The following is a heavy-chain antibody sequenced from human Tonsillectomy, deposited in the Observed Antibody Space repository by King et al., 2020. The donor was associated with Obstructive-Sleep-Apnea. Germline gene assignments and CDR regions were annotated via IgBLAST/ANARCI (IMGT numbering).Heavy chain of an antibody. CDR1: GFTFSSYA. V-gene: IGHV3-30*04. D-gene: IGHD6-13*01. CDR3: ARAAAADNYYYYGMDV. J-gene: IGHJ6*02. Sequence: QLVQSGGGVVQPGRSLRLSCAASGFTFSSYAMHWVRQAPGKGLVWVAVISYDGSNKYYADYVKGRFTISRDNSKNTLFLQMKRLRAEDTAVYYCARAAAADNYYYYGMDVWGQGTTVTVSS. CDR2: ISYDGSNK.